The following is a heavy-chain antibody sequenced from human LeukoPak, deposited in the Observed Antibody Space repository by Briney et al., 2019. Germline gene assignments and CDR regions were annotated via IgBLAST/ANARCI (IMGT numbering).Heavy chain of an antibody. D-gene: IGHD6-6*01. CDR3: ARDAGFYSSSFDY. CDR2: INPNSGGT. J-gene: IGHJ4*02. Sequence: ASVKVSCKASGYTFTGYYMHWVRQAPGQGLEWMGWINPNSGGTNYAQKFQGRVTMTRDMSTSTVYMELSSLRSEDTAVYYCARDAGFYSSSFDYWGQGTLVTVSS. V-gene: IGHV1-2*02. CDR1: GYTFTGYY.